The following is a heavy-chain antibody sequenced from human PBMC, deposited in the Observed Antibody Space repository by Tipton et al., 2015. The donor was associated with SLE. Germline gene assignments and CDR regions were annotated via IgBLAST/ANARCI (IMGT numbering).Heavy chain of an antibody. V-gene: IGHV4-34*01. Sequence: TLSLTCAVYGGSFSGYYWSWIRQPPGKGLEWIGEINHSGSANYNPSLKSRVTISVDTSKNQFSRKLSSVTAADTAVYYCAGLYSSSWLPFGYYYYGMYVWGQGTTVTVSS. D-gene: IGHD6-13*01. CDR3: AGLYSSSWLPFGYYYYGMYV. CDR2: INHSGSA. J-gene: IGHJ6*02. CDR1: GGSFSGYY.